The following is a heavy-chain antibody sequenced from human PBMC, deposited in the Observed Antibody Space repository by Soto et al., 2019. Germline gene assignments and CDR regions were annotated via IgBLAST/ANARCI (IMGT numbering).Heavy chain of an antibody. J-gene: IGHJ6*02. CDR1: CVSLTSHH. CDR2: IYYSGST. V-gene: IGHV4-59*11. CDR3: ARLRDRSGTASIYNGMDV. D-gene: IGHD3-22*01. Sequence: PSETLSLTCRVSCVSLTSHHWTWIRQSPGKGLEWIGYIYYSGSTNYSPSLKSRLTMSIDTPSNQFSLNLSSVTAADTAIYYCARLRDRSGTASIYNGMDVWGPGTMVTVSS.